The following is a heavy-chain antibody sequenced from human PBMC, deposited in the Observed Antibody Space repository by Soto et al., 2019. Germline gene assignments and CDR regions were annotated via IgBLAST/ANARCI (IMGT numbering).Heavy chain of an antibody. D-gene: IGHD2-15*01. CDR2: MFYGVST. V-gene: IGHV4-39*01. CDR1: SASTTDLARN. J-gene: IGHJ4*02. Sequence: SVNWISTSASTTDLARNSGCVRQKPGKGLEWIGSMFYGVSTYYNPSLKSRVTVSVDTSKKQFSLNLRSVTAADTAVYFCASLPPRHLLDYRGQRTLDPVS. CDR3: ASLPPRHLLDY.